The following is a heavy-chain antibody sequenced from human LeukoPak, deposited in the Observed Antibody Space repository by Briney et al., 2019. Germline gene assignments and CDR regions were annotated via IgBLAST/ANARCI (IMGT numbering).Heavy chain of an antibody. CDR1: GFTFSSYE. J-gene: IGHJ3*02. Sequence: SGGSLRLSCAASGFTFSSYEMNWVRQAPGKGLEWVSYISSSGSTIYYADSVKGRFTISRDNAKNSLYLQMNSLRAEDTALYYCAKALEYGSGSRHDAFDIWGQGTMVTVSS. CDR3: AKALEYGSGSRHDAFDI. D-gene: IGHD3-10*01. CDR2: ISSSGSTI. V-gene: IGHV3-48*03.